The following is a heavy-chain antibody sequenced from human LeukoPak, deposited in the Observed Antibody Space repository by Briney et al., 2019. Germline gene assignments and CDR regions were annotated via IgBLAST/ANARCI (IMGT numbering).Heavy chain of an antibody. CDR2: IYHSGST. D-gene: IGHD3-22*01. Sequence: SETLSLTCAVSGGSISSGGYSWSWIRQPPGKGLEWIGYIYHSGSTYYNPSLKSRVTISVDRSKNQFSLKLSSVTAADTAVYYCARSYYYDSSGTLGHWGQGTLVTVSS. CDR3: ARSYYYDSSGTLGH. CDR1: GGSISSGGYS. V-gene: IGHV4-30-2*01. J-gene: IGHJ1*01.